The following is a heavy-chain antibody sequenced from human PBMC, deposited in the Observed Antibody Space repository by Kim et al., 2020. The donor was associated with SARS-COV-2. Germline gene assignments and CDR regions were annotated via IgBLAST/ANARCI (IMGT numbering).Heavy chain of an antibody. J-gene: IGHJ4*02. CDR1: GFTFSSYS. CDR2: ITGDGGDI. Sequence: GGSLRLSCAASGFTFSSYSMSWVRQAPGKGLDWVSLITGDGGDIHYADSVKGRFTVSRDNSQNTVYLQMDSLRAEDTALYYCVTWQQLAIWGRGSLVTVS. CDR3: VTWQQLAI. V-gene: IGHV3-23*01. D-gene: IGHD6-13*01.